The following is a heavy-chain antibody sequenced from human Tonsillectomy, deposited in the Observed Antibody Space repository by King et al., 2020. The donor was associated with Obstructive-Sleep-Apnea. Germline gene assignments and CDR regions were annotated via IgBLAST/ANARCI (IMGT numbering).Heavy chain of an antibody. Sequence: QLVQSGAEVKKPGASVKVSCKASGYTFTGYYMHWVRQAPGQGLEWMGWINPNSGGTNYAQKFQGRVTMTRDTSISTAYMELSRLRSDDTAVYYCARGTPYCSGGSCYSGWFDPWGQGTLVTVSS. V-gene: IGHV1-2*02. CDR1: GYTFTGYY. CDR2: INPNSGGT. CDR3: ARGTPYCSGGSCYSGWFDP. J-gene: IGHJ5*02. D-gene: IGHD2-15*01.